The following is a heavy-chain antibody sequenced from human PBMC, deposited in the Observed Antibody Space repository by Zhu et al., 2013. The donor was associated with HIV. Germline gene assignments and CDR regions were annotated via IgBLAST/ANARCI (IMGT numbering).Heavy chain of an antibody. CDR3: ARAPPASGWYGNQYYFDY. V-gene: IGHV4-4*02. CDR2: IYPSGTT. J-gene: IGHJ4*02. D-gene: IGHD6-19*01. CDR1: GGSINSNYW. Sequence: QVQLQESGPGLVKPSGTLSLTCAVSGGSINSNYWWSWVRQPPGKGLEWIGEIYPSGTTNYNPSLKSRVTMSVDKSKNQLSLKLSSVTAADTAVYYCARAPPASGWYGNQYYFDYWGQGTLVTVSS.